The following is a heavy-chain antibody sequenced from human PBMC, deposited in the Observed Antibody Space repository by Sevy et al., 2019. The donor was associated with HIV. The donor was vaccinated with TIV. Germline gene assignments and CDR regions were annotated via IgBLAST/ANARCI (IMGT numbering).Heavy chain of an antibody. CDR1: ALTFTRYA. CDR3: PQDLHPPGPVRGTNFDY. Sequence: GGSLRLSCAASALTFTRYAFHWVRQAPGKGPEWLGVISYEGSNIYYGPSVKGRFTISRDNSKNTLYLQMNDMRTEYTAVYYCPQDLHPPGPVRGTNFDYWGRGTLVTVSS. V-gene: IGHV3-30*18. D-gene: IGHD1-1*01. CDR2: ISYEGSNI. J-gene: IGHJ4*02.